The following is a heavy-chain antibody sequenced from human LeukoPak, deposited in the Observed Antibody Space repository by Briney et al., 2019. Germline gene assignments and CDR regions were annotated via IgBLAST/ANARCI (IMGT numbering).Heavy chain of an antibody. CDR3: ARRKVNYYGSGSYCRVYYFDY. D-gene: IGHD3-10*01. CDR1: GFTFSDYY. V-gene: IGHV3-11*01. Sequence: GGSLRLSCAASGFTFSDYYMSWIRQAPGKGLEWVSYISSSGSTIYYADSVKGRFTISRDNAKNSLYLQMNSLRAEDTAVYYCARRKVNYYGSGSYCRVYYFDYWGQGTLVTVSS. J-gene: IGHJ4*02. CDR2: ISSSGSTI.